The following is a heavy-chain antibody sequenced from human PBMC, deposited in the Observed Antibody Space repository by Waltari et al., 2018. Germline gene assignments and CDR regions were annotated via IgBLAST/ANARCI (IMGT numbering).Heavy chain of an antibody. D-gene: IGHD3-10*01. CDR1: GFTFSSYG. CDR2: ISYDGSNK. J-gene: IGHJ4*02. Sequence: QVQLVESGGGVVQPGRSLRLSCAASGFTFSSYGMHWVRQAPGKGLEGVAVISYDGSNKDYADSVKGRFTSSRDNSKNTLYLQMNSLRAEDTAVYYCAKGVYGSLDYWGQGTLVTVSS. V-gene: IGHV3-30*18. CDR3: AKGVYGSLDY.